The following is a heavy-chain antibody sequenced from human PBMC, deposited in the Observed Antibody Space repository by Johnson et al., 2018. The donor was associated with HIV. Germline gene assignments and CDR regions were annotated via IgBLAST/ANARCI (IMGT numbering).Heavy chain of an antibody. J-gene: IGHJ3*02. Sequence: QVQLVESGGGVVQPGRSLRLSCAASGFTFSSYGMHWVRQAPGKGLEWVAVIWYDGSNKYYADSVKGRFTISRDNSKNTLYLQMNSLRAEDTAVYYCAKSGLFVLVVYAPDVFDIWGQGTMVTVSS. CDR2: IWYDGSNK. CDR3: AKSGLFVLVVYAPDVFDI. D-gene: IGHD2-8*02. V-gene: IGHV3-33*06. CDR1: GFTFSSYG.